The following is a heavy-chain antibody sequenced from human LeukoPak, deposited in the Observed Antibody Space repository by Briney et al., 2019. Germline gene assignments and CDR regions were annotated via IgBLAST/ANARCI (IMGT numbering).Heavy chain of an antibody. J-gene: IGHJ4*02. CDR2: IYYSGST. V-gene: IGHV4-59*01. CDR3: AGDPTATAVAGTEDY. CDR1: GGSISSYY. D-gene: IGHD6-19*01. Sequence: SETLSLTCTVSGGSISSYYWSWIRQPPGKGLEWSGYIYYSGSTNYNPSLKSRVTISVDTSKNQFSLKLSSVTAADTAVYYCAGDPTATAVAGTEDYWGQGTLVTVSS.